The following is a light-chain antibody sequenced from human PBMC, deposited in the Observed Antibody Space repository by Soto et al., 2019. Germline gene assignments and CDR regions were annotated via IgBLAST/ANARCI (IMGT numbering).Light chain of an antibody. J-gene: IGKJ2*01. V-gene: IGKV4-1*01. Sequence: DIVMTQSPDSLAVSLGERATINCKSSQSVLYSSNNKNYLAWYQQKPGQPPKLLIYWASTRESGVPDRFSGSGSGTDFTLTISSLQAEDVAVYHSQQYNNWPYTFGQGTTLEIK. CDR2: WAS. CDR1: QSVLYSSNNKNY. CDR3: QQYNNWPYT.